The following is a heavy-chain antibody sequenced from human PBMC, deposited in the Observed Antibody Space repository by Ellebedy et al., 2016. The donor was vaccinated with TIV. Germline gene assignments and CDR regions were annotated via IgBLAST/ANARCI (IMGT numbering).Heavy chain of an antibody. D-gene: IGHD3-3*01. CDR3: ARDRYNDFWSGYYPDYYHYGMDV. Sequence: ASVKVSCKASGYTFTSCGISWVRQAPGQGLEWMGWISAYNGNTNYAQRLQGRVTMTTDTSTSTAYMELRSLRSDDTAVYYCARDRYNDFWSGYYPDYYHYGMDVWGQGTTVTVSS. CDR1: GYTFTSCG. CDR2: ISAYNGNT. J-gene: IGHJ6*02. V-gene: IGHV1-18*01.